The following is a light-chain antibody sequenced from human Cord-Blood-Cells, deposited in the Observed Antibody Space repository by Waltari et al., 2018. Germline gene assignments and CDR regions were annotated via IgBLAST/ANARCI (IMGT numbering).Light chain of an antibody. J-gene: IGLJ1*01. CDR2: DVS. Sequence: SALTQPSSVSGSPGQSITIPCTGTSSDVCGFNLCSWDQQHPGKAPKLMIYDVSNRPSGVSNRFSGSKSGNTASLTISGLQAEDEADYYCSSYTSSSTYVFGTGTKVTVL. CDR1: SSDVCGFNL. CDR3: SSYTSSSTYV. V-gene: IGLV2-14*01.